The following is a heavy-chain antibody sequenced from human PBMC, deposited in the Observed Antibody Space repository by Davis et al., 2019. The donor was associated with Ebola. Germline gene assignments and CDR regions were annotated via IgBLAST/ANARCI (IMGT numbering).Heavy chain of an antibody. CDR2: IYYSGST. J-gene: IGHJ3*02. V-gene: IGHV4-59*01. Sequence: PSETLSLTCTVSGGSISSYYWSWIRQPPGKGLEWIGYIYYSGSTNYNPSLKSRVTISVDTSKNQFSLKLSSVTAADTAVYYCAREIYYGSGTDAFDIWGQGTMVTVSS. CDR1: GGSISSYY. D-gene: IGHD3-10*01. CDR3: AREIYYGSGTDAFDI.